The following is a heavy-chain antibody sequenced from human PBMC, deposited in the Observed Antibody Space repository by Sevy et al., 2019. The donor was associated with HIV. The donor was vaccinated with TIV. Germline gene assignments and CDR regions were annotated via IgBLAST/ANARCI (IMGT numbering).Heavy chain of an antibody. V-gene: IGHV3-7*01. Sequence: GGSLRLSCAASGFTFSAYWMNWVRQAPGKGLEWVANIKSDGSDKHYVDSVEGRFTISGENAKNSLYLQMNSLRVEDTAVYYCAQETVGRFDSWGQGTLVTVSS. D-gene: IGHD3-16*01. CDR3: AQETVGRFDS. CDR2: IKSDGSDK. CDR1: GFTFSAYW. J-gene: IGHJ4*02.